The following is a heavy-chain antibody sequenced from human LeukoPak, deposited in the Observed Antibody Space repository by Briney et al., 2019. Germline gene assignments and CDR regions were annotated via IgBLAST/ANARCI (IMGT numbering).Heavy chain of an antibody. CDR2: ITSSSTYI. D-gene: IGHD5-18*01. CDR1: AFTFSNYN. V-gene: IGHV3-21*01. J-gene: IGHJ4*02. Sequence: GGSLRLSCAASAFTFSNYNMNWVRQAPGKGLEWVSSITSSSTYIYYADSVKGRFTISRDNAKNSLYLQMNSLRAEDTAVYYCATTQLWSNAVFDYWGQGTLVTVSS. CDR3: ATTQLWSNAVFDY.